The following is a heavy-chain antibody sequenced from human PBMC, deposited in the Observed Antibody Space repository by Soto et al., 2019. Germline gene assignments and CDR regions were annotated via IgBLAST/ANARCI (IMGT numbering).Heavy chain of an antibody. CDR3: AKDLKGSSSGYSHDAFDI. CDR1: GFTFSSYA. CDR2: ISGSGGST. D-gene: IGHD6-13*01. J-gene: IGHJ3*02. Sequence: GGSLRLSCAASGFTFSSYAMSWVRQAPGKGLEWVSAISGSGGSTYYADSVKGRFTISRDNSKNTLYLQMNSLRAEDTAVYYCAKDLKGSSSGYSHDAFDIWGKGTMVTVS. V-gene: IGHV3-23*01.